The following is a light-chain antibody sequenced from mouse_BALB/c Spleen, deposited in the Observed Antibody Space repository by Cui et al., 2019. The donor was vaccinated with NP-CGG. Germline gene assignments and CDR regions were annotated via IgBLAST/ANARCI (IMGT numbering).Light chain of an antibody. Sequence: AVVSQDSALPTSPGETVTLTCRSSTGAVTTSNYANWVREKPDHLFTGLIGGTNNRAPGVPARFSGSLIGDKAALTITGAQTEDEAIYFCALWYSNHWVFGGGTKLTVL. CDR3: ALWYSNHWV. J-gene: IGLJ1*01. V-gene: IGLV1*01. CDR2: GTN. CDR1: TGAVTTSNY.